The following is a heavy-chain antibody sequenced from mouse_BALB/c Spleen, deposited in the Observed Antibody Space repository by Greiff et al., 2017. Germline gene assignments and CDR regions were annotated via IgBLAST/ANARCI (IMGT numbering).Heavy chain of an antibody. CDR2: ISSGGST. V-gene: IGHV5-6-5*01. Sequence: EVMLVESGGGLVKPGGSLKLSCAASGFTFSSYAMSWVRQTPVKRLEWVASISSGGSTYYPDSVKGRFTISRDNARNILYLQMSSLRSEDTAMYYCARGGTVVATDYWGQGTTLTVSS. D-gene: IGHD1-1*01. J-gene: IGHJ2*01. CDR3: ARGGTVVATDY. CDR1: GFTFSSYA.